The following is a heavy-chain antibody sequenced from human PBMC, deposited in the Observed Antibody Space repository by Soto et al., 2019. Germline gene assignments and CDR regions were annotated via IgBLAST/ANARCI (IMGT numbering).Heavy chain of an antibody. CDR1: GGTFNSYA. CDR2: IIPIFGIG. D-gene: IGHD3-3*01. J-gene: IGHJ6*02. Sequence: SVKVSCKASGGTFNSYAISWVRQAPGQGLEWMGGIIPIFGIGNDAQRFQGRVTITADESTGTAYMELSSLRSEDTGVYYCARSPITLFGVVSTPTHYYYEMDVWGQGNTVTVSS. CDR3: ARSPITLFGVVSTPTHYYYEMDV. V-gene: IGHV1-69*13.